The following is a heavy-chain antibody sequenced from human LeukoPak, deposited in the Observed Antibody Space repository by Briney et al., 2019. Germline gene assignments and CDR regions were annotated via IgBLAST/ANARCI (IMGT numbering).Heavy chain of an antibody. Sequence: HSQTLSLTCAISGDSVSSNSSACNWIRQSPSRGLEWLGRTYYRSKWYNDYAVSVESRITINPDTSKNQFSLQLNSVTPEDTAVYYCARGGQGDGYSADEAFDFWGQGTMVTVSS. V-gene: IGHV6-1*01. CDR2: TYYRSKWYN. J-gene: IGHJ3*01. CDR1: GDSVSSNSSA. D-gene: IGHD5-24*01. CDR3: ARGGQGDGYSADEAFDF.